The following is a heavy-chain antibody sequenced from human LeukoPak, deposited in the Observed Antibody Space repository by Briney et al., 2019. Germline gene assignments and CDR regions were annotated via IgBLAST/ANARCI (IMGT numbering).Heavy chain of an antibody. V-gene: IGHV7-4-1*02. J-gene: IGHJ4*02. D-gene: IGHD6-19*01. CDR3: ARANIAVTGAFDY. CDR2: INTNTGNP. CDR1: RGTFSSNA. Sequence: ASVKVSCKASRGTFSSNAISWVRQAPGQGLEWMGWINTNTGNPMYAQGFTGRFVFSLDTSVSTAYLQISSLKAEDTAVYYCARANIAVTGAFDYWGQGTLVTVSS.